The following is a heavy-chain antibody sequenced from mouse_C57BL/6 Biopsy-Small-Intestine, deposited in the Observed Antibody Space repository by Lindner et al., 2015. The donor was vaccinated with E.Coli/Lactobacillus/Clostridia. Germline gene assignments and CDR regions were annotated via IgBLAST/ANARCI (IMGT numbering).Heavy chain of an antibody. CDR2: INPKTGGT. D-gene: IGHD3-2*01. CDR3: ATEHLAGHAFDI. Sequence: SVKVSCKASGYTFTAYYIHWVRQAPGQGLEWMAWINPKTGGTNYAQKFQGRVTVTRDTSISTAYMELSRLKSDDTAIYYCATEHLAGHAFDIWGQGTVVTVSS. CDR1: GYTFTAYY. V-gene: IGHV1-84*02. J-gene: IGHJ3*01.